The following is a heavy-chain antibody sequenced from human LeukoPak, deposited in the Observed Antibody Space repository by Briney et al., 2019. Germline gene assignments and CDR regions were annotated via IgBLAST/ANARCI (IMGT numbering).Heavy chain of an antibody. CDR3: AKGRDSGGYQPFDY. CDR1: GFTFSSYG. D-gene: IGHD1-26*01. J-gene: IGHJ4*02. Sequence: PGGSLRHSCAASGFTFSSYGMHWVRQAPGKGLEWVAVIWYDGSNKYYADSVKGRFTISRDNSKNTLYLQMNSLRAEDTAVYYCAKGRDSGGYQPFDYWGQGTLVTVSS. V-gene: IGHV3-33*06. CDR2: IWYDGSNK.